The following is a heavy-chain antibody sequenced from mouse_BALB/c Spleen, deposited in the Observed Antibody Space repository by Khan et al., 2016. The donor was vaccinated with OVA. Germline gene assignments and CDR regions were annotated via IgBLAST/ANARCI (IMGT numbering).Heavy chain of an antibody. CDR1: GYTFTSYM. V-gene: IGHV1-4*01. D-gene: IGHD2-14*01. J-gene: IGHJ3*01. CDR2: ISPSSGYT. CDR3: AREGAYYRSDGWFAY. Sequence: QVQLQQSGAELARPGASVKMSCKASGYTFTSYMMHWVKQRPGQGLEWIGYISPSSGYTNYNQKFKDKATLTADKSSSTAYMQLSSLTSEDSAVYYCAREGAYYRSDGWFAYWGQGTLVTVSA.